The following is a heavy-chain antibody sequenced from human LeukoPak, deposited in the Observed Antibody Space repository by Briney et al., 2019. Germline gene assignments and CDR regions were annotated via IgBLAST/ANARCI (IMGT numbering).Heavy chain of an antibody. CDR3: ARGLAVADFGSPLWAFDV. J-gene: IGHJ3*01. CDR2: INAGNGNT. V-gene: IGHV1-3*01. D-gene: IGHD6-19*01. Sequence: VASVKVSCKASGYGVISYGIHWVRQAPGQRLEWVGWINAGNGNTEYAQRFQGRVTITSDRSASTFARTSYMELSSLRSTDTAVYYCARGLAVADFGSPLWAFDVWGQGTKVTVSS. CDR1: GYGVISYG.